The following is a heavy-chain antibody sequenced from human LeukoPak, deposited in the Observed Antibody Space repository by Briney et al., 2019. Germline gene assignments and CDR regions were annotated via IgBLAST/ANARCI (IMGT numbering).Heavy chain of an antibody. D-gene: IGHD3-10*01. J-gene: IGHJ3*02. V-gene: IGHV3-53*01. Sequence: GGSLRLSCAASGFTVSSNYMSWVRQAPGKGLEWVSVIYSGGSTYYADSVKGRFTISRDNSKNTLYLQMNSLRAEDTAVYYCARYGSGSYRDAFDIWGQGTMVTVSS. CDR2: IYSGGST. CDR3: ARYGSGSYRDAFDI. CDR1: GFTVSSNY.